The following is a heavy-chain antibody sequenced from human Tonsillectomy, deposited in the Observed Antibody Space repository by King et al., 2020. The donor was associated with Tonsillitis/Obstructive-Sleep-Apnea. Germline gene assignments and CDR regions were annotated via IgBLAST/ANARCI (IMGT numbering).Heavy chain of an antibody. CDR1: GFTFSNAW. CDR2: IKSKTYGGTT. CDR3: TTDLAPAPYRSGWPFDY. V-gene: IGHV3-15*01. D-gene: IGHD6-19*01. J-gene: IGHJ4*02. Sequence: VQLVESGGGLVKPGGSLRLSCASSGFTFSNAWMSWVRQAPGKGLEWVGHIKSKTYGGTTDYAAPLKGRYTVSREDSKNTLFLQMNSLKTEDTAVYYCTTDLAPAPYRSGWPFDYWGQGTLVTVSS.